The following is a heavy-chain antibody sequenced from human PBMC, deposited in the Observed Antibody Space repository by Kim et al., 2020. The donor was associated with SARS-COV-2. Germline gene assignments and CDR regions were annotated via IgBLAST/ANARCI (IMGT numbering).Heavy chain of an antibody. CDR3: VKGSSAARPYYFDY. J-gene: IGHJ4*02. D-gene: IGHD6-25*01. CDR2: ISGSGGST. V-gene: IGHV3-23*01. CDR1: GFTFSSYA. Sequence: GGSLRLSCAASGFTFSSYALSWVRQAPGKGLDWVSAISGSGGSTYYADSVQGRFTISRDNSKSTLFLQMNSLGAEDTAIYYCVKGSSAARPYYFDYWGQG.